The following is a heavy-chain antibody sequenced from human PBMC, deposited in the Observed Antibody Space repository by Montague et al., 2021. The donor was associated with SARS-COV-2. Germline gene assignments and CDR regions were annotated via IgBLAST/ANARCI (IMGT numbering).Heavy chain of an antibody. CDR3: ARDENDGMDV. CDR1: GFTFSSYA. D-gene: IGHD1-1*01. Sequence: SLRLSCAASGFTFSSYAMSWVRQPPGKGLEWVSEINGRGDGTYYADSVKGRFTISRDNSKNTLYLQMNSLRGEDTAVYYCARDENDGMDVWGQGTTVIVSS. CDR2: INGRGDGT. V-gene: IGHV3-23*01. J-gene: IGHJ6*02.